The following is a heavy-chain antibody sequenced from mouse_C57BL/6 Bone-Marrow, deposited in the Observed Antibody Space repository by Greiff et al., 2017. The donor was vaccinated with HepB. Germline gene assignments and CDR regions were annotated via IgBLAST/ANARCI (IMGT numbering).Heavy chain of an antibody. CDR3: ASLGDYGKKGDY. V-gene: IGHV1-81*01. J-gene: IGHJ2*01. CDR2: IYPRSGNT. D-gene: IGHD2-4*01. CDR1: GYTFTSYG. Sequence: VQLVESGAELARPGASVKLSCKASGYTFTSYGISWVKQRTGQGLEWIGEIYPRSGNTYYNEKFKGKATLTADKSSSTAYMELRSLTSEDSAVYFCASLGDYGKKGDYWGQGTTLTVSS.